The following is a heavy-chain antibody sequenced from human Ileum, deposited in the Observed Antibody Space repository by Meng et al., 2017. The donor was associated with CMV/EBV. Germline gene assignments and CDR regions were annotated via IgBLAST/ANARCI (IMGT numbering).Heavy chain of an antibody. J-gene: IGHJ4*02. CDR1: GFTFRRNA. V-gene: IGHV3-33*06. CDR3: AKDGGGSSWDGFFDY. Sequence: GESLRLSCAASGFTFRRNAMHWVRQAPGRGLEWVAIIWFDESNKYYADSVKGRLTISRDNSRNMLYLQMNSLRAEDTVVYYCAKDGGGSSWDGFFDYWGQGSLVTVSS. CDR2: IWFDESNK. D-gene: IGHD6-13*01.